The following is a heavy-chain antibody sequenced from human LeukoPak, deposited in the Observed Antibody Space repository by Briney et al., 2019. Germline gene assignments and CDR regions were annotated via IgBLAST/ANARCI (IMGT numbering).Heavy chain of an antibody. CDR2: IYYSGST. D-gene: IGHD3-9*01. V-gene: IGHV4-39*07. CDR1: GGSISSSSYY. J-gene: IGHJ6*02. Sequence: PSETLSLTCTVSGGSISSSSYYWGWIRQPPGKGLEWIGSIYYSGSTYYNPSLKSRVTISVDTSKNQFSLKLSSVTAADTAVYYCARESAPYYDILTGYYNYYYYGMDVWGQGTTVTVSS. CDR3: ARESAPYYDILTGYYNYYYYGMDV.